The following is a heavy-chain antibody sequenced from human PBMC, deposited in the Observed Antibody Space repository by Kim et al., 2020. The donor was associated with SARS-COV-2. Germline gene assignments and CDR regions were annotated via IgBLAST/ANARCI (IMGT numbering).Heavy chain of an antibody. D-gene: IGHD2-21*01. V-gene: IGHV1-2*02. Sequence: TNDAQKFQGRVTMTRDTSISTAYMELSRLRSDDTAVYYCARQVVIAVGGNWGQGTLVTVSS. J-gene: IGHJ4*02. CDR3: ARQVVIAVGGN. CDR2: T.